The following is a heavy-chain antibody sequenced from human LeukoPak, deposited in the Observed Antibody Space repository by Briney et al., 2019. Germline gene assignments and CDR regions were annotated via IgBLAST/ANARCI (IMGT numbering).Heavy chain of an antibody. CDR3: ARSGYSYGRYYFDS. J-gene: IGHJ4*02. Sequence: PSETLSLTCTVSGGSINSGSFIWNWIRQPAGKGLEWIGRVFTTGSTNYKPSLKSRVTISVDPSKNRFSLNLISVTVADTAVYYCARSGYSYGRYYFDSWGQGTLVTVSS. V-gene: IGHV4-61*02. CDR1: GGSINSGSFI. D-gene: IGHD5-18*01. CDR2: VFTTGST.